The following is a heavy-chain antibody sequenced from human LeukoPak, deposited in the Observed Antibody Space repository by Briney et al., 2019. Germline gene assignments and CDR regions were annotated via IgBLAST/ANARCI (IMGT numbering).Heavy chain of an antibody. J-gene: IGHJ4*02. CDR3: ARGRMYYDILTGLD. CDR2: INHSGST. D-gene: IGHD3-9*01. V-gene: IGHV4-34*01. CDR1: GGSFSGYY. Sequence: PSETLSLACAVYGGSFSGYYWSWIRQPPGKGLEWIGEINHSGSTNYNPSLKSRVTISVDTSKNPFSLKLSSVTAADTAVYYCARGRMYYDILTGLDWGQGTLVTVSS.